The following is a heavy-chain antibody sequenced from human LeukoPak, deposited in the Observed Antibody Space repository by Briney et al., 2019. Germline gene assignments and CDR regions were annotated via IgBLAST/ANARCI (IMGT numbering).Heavy chain of an antibody. CDR3: ARGFNDILTGYPY. CDR1: GYSFTSHY. CDR2: INPRVVST. J-gene: IGHJ4*02. V-gene: IGHV1-46*01. Sequence: ASVKVSCKTSGYSFTSHYMHWVRQAPGQGLEWMGVINPRVVSTTYAQKFQGRVTMTRDTSTSTVYMELYSLRSEDTAVYYCARGFNDILTGYPYWGQGTLVTASS. D-gene: IGHD3-9*01.